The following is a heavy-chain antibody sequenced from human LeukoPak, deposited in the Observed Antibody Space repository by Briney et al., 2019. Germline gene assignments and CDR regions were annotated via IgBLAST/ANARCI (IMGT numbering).Heavy chain of an antibody. CDR1: GYSISSGYY. D-gene: IGHD2-15*01. Sequence: PSETLSLTCSVSGYSISSGYYWGWIRQPPGKGLEWVSSISSSSSYIYYADSVKGRFTISRDNAKNSLYLQMNSLRAEDTAVYYCARRVVAVNYYYYYMDVWGKGTTVTVSS. V-gene: IGHV3-21*01. CDR3: ARRVVAVNYYYYYMDV. J-gene: IGHJ6*03. CDR2: ISSSSSYI.